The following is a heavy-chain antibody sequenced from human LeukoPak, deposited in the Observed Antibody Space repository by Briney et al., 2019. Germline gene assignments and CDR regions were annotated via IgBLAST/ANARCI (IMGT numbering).Heavy chain of an antibody. V-gene: IGHV4-4*02. CDR1: GGSISTNW. D-gene: IGHD1-1*01. CDR3: ARHTSLSGQRGFDS. Sequence: PSATLSLTCAVSGGSISTNWCSWVRQSPGEWLEWIVEAFHGGTSNYNPSLKSRVTISLDKSKNQFSLSLSSVTDADTAVYYCARHTSLSGQRGFDSWGQGILVTVSS. J-gene: IGHJ4*02. CDR2: AFHGGTS.